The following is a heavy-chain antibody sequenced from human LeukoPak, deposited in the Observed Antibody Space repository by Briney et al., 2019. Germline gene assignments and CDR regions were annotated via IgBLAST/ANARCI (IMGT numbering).Heavy chain of an antibody. CDR3: GREWEEE. Sequence: PGGSQTLSCRASGFTSIINYISGFRQAPGKGLEWVSVIYSGGSTYYADSVKGRFTISRDNSMNTLYLQMNSLRAGDNDVYYCGREWEEEWGQGTLVTVSS. V-gene: IGHV3-53*01. CDR1: GFTSIINY. J-gene: IGHJ4*02. CDR2: IYSGGST. D-gene: IGHD1-26*01.